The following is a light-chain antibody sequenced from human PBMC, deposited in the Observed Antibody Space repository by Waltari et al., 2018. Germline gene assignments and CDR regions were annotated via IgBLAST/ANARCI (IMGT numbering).Light chain of an antibody. Sequence: QLVLTQSPSASASLGASVQLTCTLSSGHSSTIIAWPQQQPGKGPRYLMQVNSDGSHRKGDEIPDRFSGSSSGAERYLTISSLQSEDEADYYCETGGHGTWVFGGGTKLTVL. J-gene: IGLJ3*02. V-gene: IGLV4-69*01. CDR1: SGHSSTI. CDR3: ETGGHGTWV. CDR2: VNSDGSH.